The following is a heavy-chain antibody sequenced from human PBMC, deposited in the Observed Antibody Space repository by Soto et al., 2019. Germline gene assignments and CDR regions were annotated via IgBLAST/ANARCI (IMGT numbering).Heavy chain of an antibody. J-gene: IGHJ4*02. D-gene: IGHD6-13*01. V-gene: IGHV4-31*03. CDR3: ARFAKEENPKLESWYAFDF. CDR1: GGSIRSGGYF. CDR2: IYYRGGT. Sequence: SETLSLTCTVSGGSIRSGGYFWSWVRQQPGKGLEWIGHIYYRGGTSYNPSLESRVAMSVDTSKNEFTLKVSSVTAADTAIYYCARFAKEENPKLESWYAFDFWGRGTLVTVSS.